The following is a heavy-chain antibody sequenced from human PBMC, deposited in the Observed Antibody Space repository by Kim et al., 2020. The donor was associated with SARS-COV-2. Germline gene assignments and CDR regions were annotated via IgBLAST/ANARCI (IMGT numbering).Heavy chain of an antibody. V-gene: IGHV3-48*03. Sequence: IYCEDSVGGRFTTSKDNGKNALYLQMNGRRAEDTAVYYCARGPNYSPFDYWGQGTLVTVSS. J-gene: IGHJ4*02. CDR3: ARGPNYSPFDY. D-gene: IGHD4-4*01. CDR2: I.